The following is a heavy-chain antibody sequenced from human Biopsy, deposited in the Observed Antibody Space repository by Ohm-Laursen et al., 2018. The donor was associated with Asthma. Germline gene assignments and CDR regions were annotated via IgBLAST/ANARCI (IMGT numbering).Heavy chain of an antibody. CDR1: GFSFDDCA. D-gene: IGHD3-22*01. CDR2: ISWNSGNI. J-gene: IGHJ4*01. Sequence: SLRLSCTASGFSFDDCAMHWVRQAPGKGLERVSSISWNSGNIDYADSVKGRFTISRDNAKNSLYLQMQSLRPEDTAFYYCAKSADCYDSTDYLDFWGRGTLVTVSS. V-gene: IGHV3-9*01. CDR3: AKSADCYDSTDYLDF.